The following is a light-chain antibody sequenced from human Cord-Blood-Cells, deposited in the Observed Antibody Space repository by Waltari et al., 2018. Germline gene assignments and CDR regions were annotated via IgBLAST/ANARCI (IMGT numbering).Light chain of an antibody. V-gene: IGLV2-23*01. Sequence: QSALTQPASVSGSPGQSLTISCTGTSRDVGSYNLVSWYQLHPGKAPKLMIYEGSKRPSGVSNRFSGSKSGNTASLTISGLQAEDDADYYCCSYAGSSTWVFGGGTKLTVL. CDR3: CSYAGSSTWV. J-gene: IGLJ3*02. CDR2: EGS. CDR1: SRDVGSYNL.